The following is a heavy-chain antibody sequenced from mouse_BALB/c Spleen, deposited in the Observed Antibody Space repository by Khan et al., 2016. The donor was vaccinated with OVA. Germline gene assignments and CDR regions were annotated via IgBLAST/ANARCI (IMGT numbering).Heavy chain of an antibody. J-gene: IGHJ2*01. Sequence: VQLQESGAELMKPGASVKISCKATGYTFSGYWIEWVKQRPGHGLEWIGEILPGSGSTKYNEKFKGKATLTADTSSNTAYMQLSSLTSEDSAVYYWGRSRYYGRSYCAYWGQGTTLTGSS. CDR3: GRSRYYGRSYCAY. D-gene: IGHD1-1*01. CDR2: ILPGSGST. CDR1: GYTFSGYW. V-gene: IGHV1-9*01.